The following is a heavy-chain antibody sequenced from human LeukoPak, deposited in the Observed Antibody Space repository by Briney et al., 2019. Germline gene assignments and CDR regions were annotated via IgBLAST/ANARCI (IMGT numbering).Heavy chain of an antibody. J-gene: IGHJ4*02. CDR2: ISWNSRSI. CDR3: AREEGRIRDGYNYNYFDY. CDR1: GFTFNDYA. V-gene: IGHV3-9*01. Sequence: SGGSLRLSCATSGFTFNDYAMYWVRQAPGKGLEWVSGISWNSRSIAYADSVKGRFTISRDNAKNSLYLQMNSLRAEDTAVYYCAREEGRIRDGYNYNYFDYWGQGTLVTVSS. D-gene: IGHD5-24*01.